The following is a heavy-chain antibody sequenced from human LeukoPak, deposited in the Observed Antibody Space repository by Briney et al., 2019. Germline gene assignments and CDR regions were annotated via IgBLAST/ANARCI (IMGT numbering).Heavy chain of an antibody. D-gene: IGHD3-10*01. J-gene: IGHJ5*02. V-gene: IGHV1-69*04. CDR3: ARDSYYGSGSPEGP. CDR2: IIPILGIA. CDR1: GGTFSSYA. Sequence: GASVKVSCTASGGTFSSYAISWVRQAPGQGLEWMGRIIPILGIANYAQKFQGRVTITADKSTSTAYMELSSLRSEDTAVYYCARDSYYGSGSPEGPWGQGTLVTVSS.